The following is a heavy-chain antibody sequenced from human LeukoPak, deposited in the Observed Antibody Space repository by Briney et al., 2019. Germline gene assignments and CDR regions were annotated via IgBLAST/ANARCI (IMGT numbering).Heavy chain of an antibody. J-gene: IGHJ4*02. CDR3: ARDRLLSWAKGFDY. CDR2: ISSSGSTI. Sequence: GGSLRLSCAASGFTFSSYEMNWVRQAPGKGLEWVSYISSSGSTIYYADSVKGRFTISRDNAKNSLYLQMNSLRAEDTAVYYCARDRLLSWAKGFDYWGQGTLVTVSS. CDR1: GFTFSSYE. D-gene: IGHD3-16*01. V-gene: IGHV3-48*03.